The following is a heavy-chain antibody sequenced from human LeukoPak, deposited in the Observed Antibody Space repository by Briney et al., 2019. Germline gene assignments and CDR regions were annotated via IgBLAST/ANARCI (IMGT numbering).Heavy chain of an antibody. Sequence: SVKVSCKTSGGTFSSYAISWVRQAPGQGLEWMGGIIPIIGTANYAQKFQGRVTITADEPTSTAYMELSSLRSEDTAVYYCARASQYYYDSSGYYQLDYWGQGTLVTVSS. D-gene: IGHD3-22*01. CDR2: IIPIIGTA. CDR3: ARASQYYYDSSGYYQLDY. V-gene: IGHV1-69*13. CDR1: GGTFSSYA. J-gene: IGHJ4*02.